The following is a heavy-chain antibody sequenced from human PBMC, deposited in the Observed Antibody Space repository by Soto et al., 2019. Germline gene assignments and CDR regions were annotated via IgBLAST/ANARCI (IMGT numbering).Heavy chain of an antibody. CDR3: ASLYYDILTGYYRRYYFDY. CDR1: GGSISSYY. CDR2: IYYSGST. V-gene: IGHV4-59*01. J-gene: IGHJ4*02. Sequence: PSETLSLTCTVSGGSISSYYWSWIRQPPGKGLEWIGYIYYSGSTTYNPSLKSRVTISVDTSKNQFSLKLSSVTAADTAVYYCASLYYDILTGYYRRYYFDYWGQGTLVTVSS. D-gene: IGHD3-9*01.